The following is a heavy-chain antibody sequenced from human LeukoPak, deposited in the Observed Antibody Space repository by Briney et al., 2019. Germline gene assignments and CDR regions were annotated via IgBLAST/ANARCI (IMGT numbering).Heavy chain of an antibody. V-gene: IGHV3-49*04. CDR1: GFSFGHYA. D-gene: IGHD2-2*01. CDR2: IRSQAYGGTI. CDR3: ARGGDFGVPAPLGIDAFDF. Sequence: GGSLRLSCTGSGFSFGHYALAWVRQAPGKGLEWLGFIRSQAYGGTIEYAASVKGRFSISRDNSKTIAYLQMNSLTTEDTAVYYCARGGDFGVPAPLGIDAFDFWGQGTMVTVSS. J-gene: IGHJ3*01.